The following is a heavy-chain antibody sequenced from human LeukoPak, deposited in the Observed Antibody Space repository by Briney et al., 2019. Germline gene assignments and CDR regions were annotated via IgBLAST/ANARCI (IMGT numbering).Heavy chain of an antibody. Sequence: ASVKVSCKASGCTFTTHYMHWVRQAPGQGLEWMGINDPSGDSTTDAQKFQGRVTVTRDTSTSTVNMELSSLRFEDTAVYYCYCSLGYWGQGTLVTVSS. D-gene: IGHD2-15*01. V-gene: IGHV1-46*01. CDR2: NDPSGDST. CDR1: GCTFTTHY. CDR3: YCSLGY. J-gene: IGHJ4*02.